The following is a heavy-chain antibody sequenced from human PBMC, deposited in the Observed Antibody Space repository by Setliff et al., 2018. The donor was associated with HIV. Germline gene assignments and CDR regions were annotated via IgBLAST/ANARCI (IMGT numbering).Heavy chain of an antibody. CDR1: EFTFRTHA. Sequence: HPGGSLRLSCAASEFTFRTHAMSWVRQAPGKGLEWVSGISGSGGSTYYADSVKGRFTISRDNSKNTLFLRMNSLRADDTAVYYCATARPRHLVSTNPPYYFDYWGQGTLVTVSS. CDR3: ATARPRHLVSTNPPYYFDY. V-gene: IGHV3-23*01. J-gene: IGHJ4*02. CDR2: ISGSGGST. D-gene: IGHD2-8*02.